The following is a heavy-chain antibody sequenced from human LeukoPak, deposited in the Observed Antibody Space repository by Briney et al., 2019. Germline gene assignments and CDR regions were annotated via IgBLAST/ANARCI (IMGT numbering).Heavy chain of an antibody. CDR1: GFTFSSYA. V-gene: IGHV3-30-3*01. CDR2: ISYDGSNK. Sequence: GGSLRLSCAASGFTFSSYAMHWVRQAPGKGLEWVAVISYDGSNKYYADSVKGRFTISRDNSKNTLYLQMNSLTTEDTAMYYCARGLYGSGSPYGGNFDFWGQGTLVTVSS. CDR3: ARGLYGSGSPYGGNFDF. J-gene: IGHJ4*02. D-gene: IGHD3-10*01.